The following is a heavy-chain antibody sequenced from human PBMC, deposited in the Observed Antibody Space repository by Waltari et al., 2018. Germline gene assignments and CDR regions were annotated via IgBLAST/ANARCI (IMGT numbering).Heavy chain of an antibody. V-gene: IGHV4-61*02. CDR2: FYSSEYI. Sequence: QVQLQESGPGLVKPSQTLSLTCTVSGDSITSNSFYWNWVRQPAGKVLDWIGRFYSSEYINYNPALKSRVTISRDTSKKQFFLKLTSVTAADTAFYYCAREVTKVELGRRLPHFFDSWGQGTLVTVSS. CDR3: AREVTKVELGRRLPHFFDS. CDR1: GDSITSNSFY. J-gene: IGHJ4*02. D-gene: IGHD7-27*01.